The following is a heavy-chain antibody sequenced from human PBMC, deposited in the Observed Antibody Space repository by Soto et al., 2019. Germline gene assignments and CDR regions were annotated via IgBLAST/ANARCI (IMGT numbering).Heavy chain of an antibody. J-gene: IGHJ4*02. CDR1: GGSFSGYS. Sequence: SETLSLTCAVYGGSFSGYSWSWIRQPPGKGLEWIGEINHSGSTNYKPSLRSRVTMSVDTSKNHFSLKLSSVTAADTAVYYCARFLWFGELSIWGQGTLVTVSS. V-gene: IGHV4-34*01. CDR2: INHSGST. CDR3: ARFLWFGELSI. D-gene: IGHD3-10*01.